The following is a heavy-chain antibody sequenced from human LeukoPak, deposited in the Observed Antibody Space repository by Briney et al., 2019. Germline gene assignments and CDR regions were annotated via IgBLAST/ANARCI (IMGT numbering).Heavy chain of an antibody. CDR1: GYTFTSYA. D-gene: IGHD6-19*01. CDR3: ARELNSGWYIVDY. V-gene: IGHV1-3*01. CDR2: INAGNGNT. Sequence: ASVKVSCKASGYTFTSYAMHWVRQAPGQRLEWMGWINAGNGNTKYSQKFQGRVTITRDTSASTAYMELSSLRSEDTAVYYCARELNSGWYIVDYWGQGTLVTVSS. J-gene: IGHJ4*02.